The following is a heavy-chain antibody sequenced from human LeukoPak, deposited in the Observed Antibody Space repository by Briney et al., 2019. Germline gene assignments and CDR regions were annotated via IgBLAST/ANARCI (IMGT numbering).Heavy chain of an antibody. CDR3: ARDYYYDSSGHLYYYYGMDV. CDR1: GGSISSYY. Sequence: SETLSLTCTDPGGSISSYYWSWIRQPPGKGLEWIGYIYYSGSTNYSHSLKSRVTISVDTSKNQFSLKLSTVTAADTAVYYCARDYYYDSSGHLYYYYGMDVWGQGTTVTVSS. J-gene: IGHJ6*02. CDR2: IYYSGST. D-gene: IGHD3-22*01. V-gene: IGHV4-59*01.